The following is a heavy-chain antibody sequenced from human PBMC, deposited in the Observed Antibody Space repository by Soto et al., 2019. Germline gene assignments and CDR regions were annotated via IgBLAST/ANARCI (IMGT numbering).Heavy chain of an antibody. Sequence: SETLSLTCTVSGGSTSSGGYYWSLIRQYPGKGLEWIGFVYYSGSTYYNPSLKSRVIISVDTSKKQFSLKLSSVTAADTAVYYCARDFDYGDPSWGQGTLVTVSS. V-gene: IGHV4-31*03. CDR1: GGSTSSGGYY. D-gene: IGHD4-17*01. J-gene: IGHJ4*02. CDR2: VYYSGST. CDR3: ARDFDYGDPS.